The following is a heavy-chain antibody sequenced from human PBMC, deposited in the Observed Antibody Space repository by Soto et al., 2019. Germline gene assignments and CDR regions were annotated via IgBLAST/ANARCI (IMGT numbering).Heavy chain of an antibody. CDR1: GDSVSSNSAA. CDR3: PRYSAGPGGAFDI. CDR2: TYYRSKWYN. Sequence: QSQTLSLTCAISGDSVSSNSAAWNWIRQSPSRGLEWLGRTYYRSKWYNDYAVSVKSPITINPATSKNQFSLQLNSVTPEYTALYSCPRYSAGPGGAFDIWGQGTMVTVSS. V-gene: IGHV6-1*01. D-gene: IGHD2-21*01. J-gene: IGHJ3*02.